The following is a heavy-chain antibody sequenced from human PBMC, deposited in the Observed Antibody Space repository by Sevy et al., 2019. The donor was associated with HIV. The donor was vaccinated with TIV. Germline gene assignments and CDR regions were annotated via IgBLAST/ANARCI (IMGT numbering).Heavy chain of an antibody. D-gene: IGHD2-2*01. CDR2: MSAYNGNT. CDR1: GYTFTSYG. J-gene: IGHJ4*02. CDR3: ARVVVVPADLSPRVFDY. Sequence: ASVKGSCKASGYTFTSYGISWVRQAPGQGLEWMGWMSAYNGNTNYAQKLQGRVTMTTDTSTRTAYMELRSLRSDDTAVYYCARVVVVPADLSPRVFDYWGQGTLVTVSS. V-gene: IGHV1-18*01.